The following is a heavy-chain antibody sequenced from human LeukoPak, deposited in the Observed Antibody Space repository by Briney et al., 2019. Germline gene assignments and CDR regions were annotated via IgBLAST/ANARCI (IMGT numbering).Heavy chain of an antibody. CDR3: ARGRYSGGYYYYYGMDV. Sequence: GASVKVSCKASGGTFSSYAISWVRQAPGQGLEWMGGIIPIFGTANYAQKFQGRVTITADESTSTAYMELSSLRSKDTAVYYCARGRYSGGYYYYYGMDVWGQGTTVTVSS. J-gene: IGHJ6*02. V-gene: IGHV1-69*13. CDR2: IIPIFGTA. D-gene: IGHD1-1*01. CDR1: GGTFSSYA.